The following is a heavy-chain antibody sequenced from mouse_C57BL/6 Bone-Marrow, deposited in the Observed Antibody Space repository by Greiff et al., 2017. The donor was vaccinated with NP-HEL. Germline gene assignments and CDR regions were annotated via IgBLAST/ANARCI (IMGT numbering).Heavy chain of an antibody. J-gene: IGHJ4*01. Sequence: QVTLKESGPGILQPSQTLSLTCSFSGFSLSTFGMGVGWIRQPSGKGLEWLAHIWWDDDKYYNPALKSRLTISKDTSKTQVFLKIANVDTADTATYYCARISYDYDEGEAMDYWGQGTSVTVSS. CDR3: ARISYDYDEGEAMDY. V-gene: IGHV8-8*01. CDR1: GFSLSTFGMG. CDR2: IWWDDDK. D-gene: IGHD2-4*01.